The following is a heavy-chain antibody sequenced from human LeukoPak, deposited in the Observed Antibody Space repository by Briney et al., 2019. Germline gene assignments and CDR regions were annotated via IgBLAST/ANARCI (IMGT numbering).Heavy chain of an antibody. J-gene: IGHJ4*02. CDR2: IYYSGST. CDR3: ARADYGDYVTNY. D-gene: IGHD4-17*01. V-gene: IGHV4-59*01. Sequence: PSETLSLTRTVSGGSISSYYWSWIRQPPGKGLEWIGYIYYSGSTNYNPSLKSRVTISVDTSKNQFSLKLSSVTAADTAVYYCARADYGDYVTNYWGQGTLVTVSS. CDR1: GGSISSYY.